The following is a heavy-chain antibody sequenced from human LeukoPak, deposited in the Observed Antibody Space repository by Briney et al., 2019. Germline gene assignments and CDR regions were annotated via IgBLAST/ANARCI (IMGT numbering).Heavy chain of an antibody. V-gene: IGHV3-23*01. CDR3: ASGYTAMVRGGGYY. CDR2: ISGSGGST. D-gene: IGHD5-18*01. CDR1: GFTFSSYA. Sequence: GGSLRLSCAASGFTFSSYAMSWVRQAPGKGLEWVSAISGSGGSTYYADSVKGRFTISRDNAKNSLYLQMNSLRAEDTAVYYCASGYTAMVRGGGYYWGQGTLVTVSS. J-gene: IGHJ4*02.